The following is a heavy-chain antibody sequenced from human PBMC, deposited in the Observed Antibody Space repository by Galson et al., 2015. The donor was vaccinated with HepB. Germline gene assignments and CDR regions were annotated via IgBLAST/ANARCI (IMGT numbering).Heavy chain of an antibody. D-gene: IGHD3-10*01. V-gene: IGHV3-30*18. CDR2: ISDDGTKR. CDR3: AKDRDYYASGTFP. Sequence: SLRLSCAASGFTFSTYGMHWVRQAPGEGLEWLAVISDDGTKRYYADSVKGRFTISRDNSKNTLYLQMNSLRAEDTALYYCAKDRDYYASGTFPWGQGTMVTVSS. CDR1: GFTFSTYG. J-gene: IGHJ3*01.